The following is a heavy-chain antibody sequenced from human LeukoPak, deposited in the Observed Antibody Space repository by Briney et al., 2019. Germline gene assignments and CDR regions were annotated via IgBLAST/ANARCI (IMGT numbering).Heavy chain of an antibody. V-gene: IGHV4-38-2*02. CDR3: VRDGYYGSGSPGWFGP. Sequence: SETLSLTCTVSGYSINSAFYWGWIRVPPGKGLEWIGSVFHRGATYYNSSLKSRVNISIDTSKNQFSLKLNSLTAEETAMYYCVRDGYYGSGSPGWFGPWGPGTLVIVSS. CDR2: VFHRGAT. D-gene: IGHD3-10*01. CDR1: GYSINSAFY. J-gene: IGHJ5*02.